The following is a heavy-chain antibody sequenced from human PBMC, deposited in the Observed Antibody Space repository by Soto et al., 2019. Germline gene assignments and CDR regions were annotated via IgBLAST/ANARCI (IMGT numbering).Heavy chain of an antibody. CDR2: IRSKANSYAT. CDR3: TVPHSSSYYYYYGMDV. J-gene: IGHJ6*02. CDR1: GFTFSGSA. D-gene: IGHD6-6*01. Sequence: GGSLRLSCAASGFTFSGSAMHWVRQASGKGLEWVGRIRSKANSYATAYAASVKGRFTISRDDSKSTAYLQMNSLKTEDTAVYYCTVPHSSSYYYYYGMDVWGQGTTVTVSS. V-gene: IGHV3-73*01.